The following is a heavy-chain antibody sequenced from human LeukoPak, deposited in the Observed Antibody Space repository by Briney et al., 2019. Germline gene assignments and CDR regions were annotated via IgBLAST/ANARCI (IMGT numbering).Heavy chain of an antibody. D-gene: IGHD6-19*01. CDR3: ARVLGSNGCSGY. J-gene: IGHJ4*02. Sequence: PSETLSLTCTVSGGSISGYYWSWIRQPPGKGLEWIGYIYYTGSTNYKSSLKSRVTISVDMSKNQFSLKLSSVTAADTAVYYCARVLGSNGCSGYWGQGALVTVSS. CDR2: IYYTGST. V-gene: IGHV4-59*01. CDR1: GGSISGYY.